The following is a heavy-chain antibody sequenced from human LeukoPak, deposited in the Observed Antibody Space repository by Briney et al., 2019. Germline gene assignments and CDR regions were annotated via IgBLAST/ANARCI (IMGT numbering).Heavy chain of an antibody. CDR3: AKVGPSYGDLDY. CDR1: GFTFSSYG. Sequence: GGSLRLSCAASGFTFSSYGMHWVRQAPGKGLEWVAVIWYDGSNKYYADSVKGRFTISRDNSKNTLYLQMNSLRAEDTAVYYCAKVGPSYGDLDYWGQGTLVTVSS. D-gene: IGHD4-17*01. V-gene: IGHV3-33*06. CDR2: IWYDGSNK. J-gene: IGHJ4*02.